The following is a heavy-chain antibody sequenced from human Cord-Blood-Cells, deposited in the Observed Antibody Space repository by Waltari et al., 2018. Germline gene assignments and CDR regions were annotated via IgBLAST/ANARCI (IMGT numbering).Heavy chain of an antibody. CDR1: GGTFSSYA. CDR3: ARGKSLAGNYYYYYMDV. D-gene: IGHD6-13*01. Sequence: QVQLVQSGAEVKKPGSSVKVSCKASGGTFSSYAISWVRQAPGQGLEWMGGSIPILGIANDAPKFQGRVTITAEKSTSTAYMELSSLRSEDTAVYYCARGKSLAGNYYYYYMDVWGKGTTVTVSS. J-gene: IGHJ6*03. CDR2: SIPILGIA. V-gene: IGHV1-69*10.